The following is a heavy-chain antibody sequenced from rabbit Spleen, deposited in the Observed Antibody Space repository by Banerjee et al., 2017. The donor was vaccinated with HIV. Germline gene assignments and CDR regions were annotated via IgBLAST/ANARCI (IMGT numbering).Heavy chain of an antibody. Sequence: LEESGGGLVKPGGTLTLTCTVSGFSFSSNWICWVRQAPGKGLEWIACIDTNDGDTDYANWPKGRFTISKTSSTTVTLQMTSLTAADTATYFCARNYVNAFDPWVQGTLVTVS. CDR1: GFSFSSNW. D-gene: IGHD1-1*01. J-gene: IGHJ2*01. CDR2: IDTNDGDT. CDR3: ARNYVNAFDP. V-gene: IGHV1S45*01.